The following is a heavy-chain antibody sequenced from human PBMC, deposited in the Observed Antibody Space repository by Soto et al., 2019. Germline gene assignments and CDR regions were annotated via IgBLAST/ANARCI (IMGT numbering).Heavy chain of an antibody. D-gene: IGHD2-15*01. CDR2: ISGYNGHI. CDR1: GYSFTGYG. J-gene: IGHJ6*03. Sequence: ASVKVSCKASGYSFTGYGISWVRQAPGQGLEWMGWISGYNGHIDYAQKFQGRVSMTRDTSTNTAYMEMSRLRSDDTAVYYCARERRYCSGGSCYLNYYYYYMDVWGKGTTVTVSS. V-gene: IGHV1-18*01. CDR3: ARERRYCSGGSCYLNYYYYYMDV.